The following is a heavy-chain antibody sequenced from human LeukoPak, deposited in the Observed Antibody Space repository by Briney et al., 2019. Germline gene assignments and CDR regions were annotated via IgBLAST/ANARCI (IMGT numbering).Heavy chain of an antibody. CDR1: GFTFSNYG. D-gene: IGHD3-9*01. J-gene: IGHJ4*02. CDR2: ISSSGGST. V-gene: IGHV3-23*01. Sequence: AAGSLRLACAVSGFTFSNYGMSWVRQAPGKGLEWVSVISSSGGSTYYADSVKGRFTISRDNSKNTLYLQMNGLRAEDTAVYCCAKDDDNNAKLLLDYWGQGTLVTVSS. CDR3: AKDDDNNAKLLLDY.